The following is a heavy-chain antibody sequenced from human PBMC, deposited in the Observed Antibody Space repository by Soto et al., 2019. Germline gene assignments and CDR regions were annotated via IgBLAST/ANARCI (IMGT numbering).Heavy chain of an antibody. D-gene: IGHD3-10*01. Sequence: SETLSLTCAVSGGSISSGGYSWSWIRQPPGKGLEWIGYIYHSGSTYYNPSLKSRVTISVDRSKNQFSLKLSSVTAADTAVYYCARDKLRDPAGFDPWGQGTLVTVS. CDR2: IYHSGST. V-gene: IGHV4-30-2*01. CDR3: ARDKLRDPAGFDP. J-gene: IGHJ5*02. CDR1: GGSISSGGYS.